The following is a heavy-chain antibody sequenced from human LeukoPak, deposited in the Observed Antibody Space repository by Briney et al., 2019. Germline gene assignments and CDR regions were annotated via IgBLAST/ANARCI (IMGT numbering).Heavy chain of an antibody. V-gene: IGHV1-3*01. Sequence: ASVKVSCKASGYTFTSYAMHWVRQAPGQRLEWMGWMNAGNGNTKYSQKFQGRVTITRDTSASTAYMELSSLRSEDTAVYYCARERARYFATPLNYWGQGTLVTVSS. CDR2: MNAGNGNT. J-gene: IGHJ4*02. CDR3: ARERARYFATPLNY. D-gene: IGHD3-9*01. CDR1: GYTFTSYA.